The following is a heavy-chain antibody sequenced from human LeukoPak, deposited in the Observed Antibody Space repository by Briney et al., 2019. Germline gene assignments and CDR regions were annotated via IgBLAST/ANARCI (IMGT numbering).Heavy chain of an antibody. Sequence: SETLSLTCTVSGGSISSYYWSWIRQPPGKGLEWIGYIYYSGSTNYNPSLKSRVTISVDTSKNQFSLKLSSVTAADTAVYYCARSGGDRSYYYYGMDVWGQGTTVTVSS. CDR3: ARSGGDRSYYYYGMDV. CDR2: IYYSGST. V-gene: IGHV4-59*01. D-gene: IGHD2-21*01. J-gene: IGHJ6*02. CDR1: GGSISSYY.